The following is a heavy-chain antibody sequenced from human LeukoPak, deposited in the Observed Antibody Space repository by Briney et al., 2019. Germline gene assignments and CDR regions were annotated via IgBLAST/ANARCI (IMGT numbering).Heavy chain of an antibody. J-gene: IGHJ4*02. CDR3: AKESACTSTSCYFDY. CDR1: GFTFSSYG. V-gene: IGHV3-33*06. CDR2: IWYDGSNK. D-gene: IGHD2-2*01. Sequence: QPGRSLRLSCAASGFTFSSYGMHWVRQAPGKGLEWVAVIWYDGSNKYYADSVKGRFTISRDNSKNTLYLQMNSLRAEDTAVYYCAKESACTSTSCYFDYWGQGTLVTVSS.